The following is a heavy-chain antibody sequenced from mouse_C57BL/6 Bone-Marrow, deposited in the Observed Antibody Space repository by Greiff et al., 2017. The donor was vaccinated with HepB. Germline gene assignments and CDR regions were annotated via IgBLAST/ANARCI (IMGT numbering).Heavy chain of an antibody. Sequence: QVHVKQPGAELVKPGASVKLSCKASGYTFTSYWMHWVKQRPGQGLEWIGMIHPNSGSTNYNEKFKSKATLTVDKSSSTAYMQLSSLTSEDSAVYYWARGEGRVDWYCDVWGTGTTVTVSS. CDR1: GYTFTSYW. V-gene: IGHV1-64*01. CDR3: ARGEGRVDWYCDV. J-gene: IGHJ1*03. CDR2: IHPNSGST.